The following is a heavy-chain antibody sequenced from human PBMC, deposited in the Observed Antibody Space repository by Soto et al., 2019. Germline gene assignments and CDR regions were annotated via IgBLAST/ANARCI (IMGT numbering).Heavy chain of an antibody. Sequence: PSGTLSLTCAVYGGSFSGYYWSWIRPPPGKGLEWIGEINHSGSTNYKPSLKSRVTISVDTSKNQFSLKLSSVTAADTAVYYCARGLGLRYFDWSPGYYYGMDVWGQGTTVTVSS. V-gene: IGHV4-34*01. CDR3: ARGLGLRYFDWSPGYYYGMDV. J-gene: IGHJ6*02. D-gene: IGHD3-9*01. CDR1: GGSFSGYY. CDR2: INHSGST.